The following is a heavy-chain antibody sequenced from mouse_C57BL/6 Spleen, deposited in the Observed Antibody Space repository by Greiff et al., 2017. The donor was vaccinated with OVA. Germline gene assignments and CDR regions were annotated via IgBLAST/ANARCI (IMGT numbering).Heavy chain of an antibody. CDR1: GYTFTSYW. Sequence: QVQLQQPGAELVMPGASVKLSCKASGYTFTSYWMHWVKQRPGQGLEWIGEIDPSDSYTNYNQKFKGKSTLTVDKSSSTAYMQLSSLTSEDSAVYYCARNEYYGSSYEAMDYWGQGTSVTVSS. D-gene: IGHD1-1*01. V-gene: IGHV1-69*01. CDR2: IDPSDSYT. CDR3: ARNEYYGSSYEAMDY. J-gene: IGHJ4*01.